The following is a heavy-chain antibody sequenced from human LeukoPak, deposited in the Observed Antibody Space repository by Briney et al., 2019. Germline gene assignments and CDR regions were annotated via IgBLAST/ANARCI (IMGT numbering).Heavy chain of an antibody. CDR1: GGSFSGYY. J-gene: IGHJ4*02. V-gene: IGHV4-59*01. D-gene: IGHD6-13*01. CDR3: ARVGQQLALYYFDY. Sequence: PSETLSLTCAVYGGSFSGYYWSWIRQPPGKGLEWIGYIYYSGSTNYNPSLKSRVTISVDTSKNQFSLKLSSVTAADTAVYYRARVGQQLALYYFDYWGQGTLVTVSS. CDR2: IYYSGST.